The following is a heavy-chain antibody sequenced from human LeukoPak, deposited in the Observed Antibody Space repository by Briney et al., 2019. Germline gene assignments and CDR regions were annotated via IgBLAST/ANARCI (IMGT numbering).Heavy chain of an antibody. D-gene: IGHD3-9*01. CDR3: AREKRRILTGYYRIFDY. CDR2: IYYSGST. V-gene: IGHV4-61*01. J-gene: IGHJ4*02. Sequence: PSETLSLTCTVSGGSVSSGSYYWSWIRQPPGKGLEWIGYIYYSGSTNYNPSLKSRVTISVDTSKNQFSLKLSSVTAADTAVYYCAREKRRILTGYYRIFDYWGQGTLVTVSS. CDR1: GGSVSSGSYY.